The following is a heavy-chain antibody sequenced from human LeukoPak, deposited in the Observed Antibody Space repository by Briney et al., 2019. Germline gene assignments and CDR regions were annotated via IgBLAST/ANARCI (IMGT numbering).Heavy chain of an antibody. CDR3: ARDRRDGYNYGDAFDI. D-gene: IGHD5-24*01. Sequence: PGGSLRLSCAASGFIFSSYWMHWVRQAPGKGLVWVSHINSDGSSTSYADSVKGRFTISRDNAKNSLYLQMNSLRAEDTAVYYCARDRRDGYNYGDAFDIWGQGTMVTVSS. CDR2: INSDGSST. J-gene: IGHJ3*02. V-gene: IGHV3-74*01. CDR1: GFIFSSYW.